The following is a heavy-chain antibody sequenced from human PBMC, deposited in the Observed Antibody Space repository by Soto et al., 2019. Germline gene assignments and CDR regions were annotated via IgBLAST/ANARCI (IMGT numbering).Heavy chain of an antibody. CDR3: AHLTTGGFYFDY. Sequence: QITLKESGPTLVKPTQTLTLTCTFSGFSLRNSGVGVGWICQPLGKALEWLALIYCDDDKLYSPSLNRRLTITKDTSKNQVVLTMTNMDPVNTATYYCAHLTTGGFYFDYWGQGTLVTVSS. CDR2: IYCDDDK. J-gene: IGHJ4*02. V-gene: IGHV2-5*02. CDR1: GFSLRNSGVG. D-gene: IGHD4-17*01.